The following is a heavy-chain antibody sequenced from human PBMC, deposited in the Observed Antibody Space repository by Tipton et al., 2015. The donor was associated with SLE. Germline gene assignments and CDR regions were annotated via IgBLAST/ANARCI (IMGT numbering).Heavy chain of an antibody. D-gene: IGHD3-22*01. CDR3: ARGNYYDSSGYRGNDAFDI. V-gene: IGHV5-51*03. CDR1: GYSFTSYW. J-gene: IGHJ3*02. CDR2: IYPGDSDT. Sequence: QSGAEVKKPGESLKISCKGSGYSFTSYWIGWVRQMPGKGLEWMGIIYPGDSDTRYSPSFQGQVTISADKSISTAYLQWSSLKASDTAMYYCARGNYYDSSGYRGNDAFDIWGQGTMVTVSS.